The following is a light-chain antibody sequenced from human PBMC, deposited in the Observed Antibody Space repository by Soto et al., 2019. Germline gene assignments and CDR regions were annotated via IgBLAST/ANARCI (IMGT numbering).Light chain of an antibody. CDR3: QQYNNLPIT. J-gene: IGKJ5*01. V-gene: IGKV3-15*01. CDR2: GAS. Sequence: EMVMTLSQASLSVSPGERATLSCRASQSVSSNLAWYQQKPGQAPRLLIYGASTRATGIPARFSGSGSGTEFTLTISSLQSEDFAVYYCQQYNNLPITFGQGTRLEVK. CDR1: QSVSSN.